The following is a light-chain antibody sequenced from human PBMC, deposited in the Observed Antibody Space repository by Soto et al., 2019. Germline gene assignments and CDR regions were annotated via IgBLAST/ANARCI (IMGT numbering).Light chain of an antibody. V-gene: IGKV3-11*01. CDR1: QSVGRS. CDR3: QHRANWPLT. Sequence: IVLTQSQATLSLSPGERATLSCRASQSVGRSLAWYQQKPGQAPRLLIYDTSNRATGIPARFSGSGSGTDFTLTISSLEPEDFAVYYCQHRANWPLTFGGGTKVDIK. CDR2: DTS. J-gene: IGKJ4*01.